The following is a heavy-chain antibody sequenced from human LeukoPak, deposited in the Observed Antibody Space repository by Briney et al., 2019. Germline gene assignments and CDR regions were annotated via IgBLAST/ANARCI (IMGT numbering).Heavy chain of an antibody. CDR2: IKQDGSEK. Sequence: GGSLRLSCAASGFTLSDYWMSWVRQAPGKGLEWVANIKQDGSEKYYVDSVKGRFTISRDNAKNSLYLQMNSLRAEDTAVYYCAKHSGYDLYWYFDLWGRGTLVTVSS. D-gene: IGHD5-12*01. V-gene: IGHV3-7*03. CDR3: AKHSGYDLYWYFDL. J-gene: IGHJ2*01. CDR1: GFTLSDYW.